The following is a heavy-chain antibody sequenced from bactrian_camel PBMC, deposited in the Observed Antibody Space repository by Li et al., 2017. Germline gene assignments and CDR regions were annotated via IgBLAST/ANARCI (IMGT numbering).Heavy chain of an antibody. V-gene: IGHV3S44*01. CDR1: GFAFSDYP. Sequence: DVQLVESGGGLVRPGGSLNHSCVASGFAFSDYPLTWVRQTPEKRFEWVSAINSRNIATYNVSVRGRATLSQDDARTTLYLQINDLKPEDSAMYYCAAVPDYGRTWAGRVLVSICRDPRYYGMPDNWGKGTQVTVS. D-gene: IGHD6*01. J-gene: IGHJ7*01. CDR2: INSRNIA.